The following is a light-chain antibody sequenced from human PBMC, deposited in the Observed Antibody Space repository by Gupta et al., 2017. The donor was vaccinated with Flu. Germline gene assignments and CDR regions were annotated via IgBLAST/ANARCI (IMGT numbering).Light chain of an antibody. CDR1: QSIDTY. Sequence: DIQMTQSPSSLSASVGDRVTITGRASQSIDTYLNWYQQKPGKVPNLLIHVSSSLRSGVPSRFSGSGSGTDFTLTISGLRPEDSATYYCQQSFSTPHTFGQGTKLEI. V-gene: IGKV1-39*01. CDR3: QQSFSTPHT. CDR2: VSS. J-gene: IGKJ2*01.